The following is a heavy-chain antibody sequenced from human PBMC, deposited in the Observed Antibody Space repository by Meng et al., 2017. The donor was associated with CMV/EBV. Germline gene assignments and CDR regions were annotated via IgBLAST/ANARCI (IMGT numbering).Heavy chain of an antibody. CDR1: SYAFTIYH. CDR3: ARESGSVGDY. V-gene: IGHV1-46*01. D-gene: IGHD1-26*01. CDR2: INPSGGST. Sequence: QWQLVKCGAERTKPRDHVKGYCKATSYAFTIYHMHWVRQAPGQGLEWMGIINPSGGSTSYAQKFQGRVTMTRDTSTSTVYMELSSLRSEDTAVYYCARESGSVGDYWGQGTLVTVSS. J-gene: IGHJ4*02.